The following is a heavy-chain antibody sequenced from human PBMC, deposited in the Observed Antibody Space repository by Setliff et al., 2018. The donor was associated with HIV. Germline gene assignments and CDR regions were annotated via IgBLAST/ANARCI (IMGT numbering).Heavy chain of an antibody. V-gene: IGHV4-30-4*08. J-gene: IGHJ4*02. CDR1: GGSISSANYY. D-gene: IGHD2-2*01. CDR2: IYYNGNAY. Sequence: PSETLSLTCTVSGGSISSANYYWSWIRQPPGKGLEWIGYIYYNGNAYYYNPSPKSRTTISLDTSMNQFSLKLTSVTAEDTAVYYCARWCAAAGCYPAIYHFDSWGQGTLVTVSS. CDR3: ARWCAAAGCYPAIYHFDS.